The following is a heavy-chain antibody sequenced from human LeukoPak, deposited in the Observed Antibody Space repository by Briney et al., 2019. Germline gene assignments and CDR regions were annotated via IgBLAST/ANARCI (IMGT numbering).Heavy chain of an antibody. D-gene: IGHD2-2*01. V-gene: IGHV1-69*01. Sequence: ASVEVSCKASGGTFSSYAISWVRQAPGQGLEWMGGIIPIFGTANYAQKFQGRVTITADESTSTAYMELSSLRSEDTAVYYCARGSFYCSSTSCYRYYYMDVWGKGATVTVSS. CDR1: GGTFSSYA. J-gene: IGHJ6*03. CDR3: ARGSFYCSSTSCYRYYYMDV. CDR2: IIPIFGTA.